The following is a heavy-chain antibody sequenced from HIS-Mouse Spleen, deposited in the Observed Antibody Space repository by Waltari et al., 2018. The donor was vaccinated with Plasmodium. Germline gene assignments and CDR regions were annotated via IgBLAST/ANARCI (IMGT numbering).Heavy chain of an antibody. CDR2: NSPYNGHT. D-gene: IGHD6-19*01. J-gene: IGHJ3*02. Sequence: QVQLVQSGAEVKKPGASVKVSCKASGYTFTNYGISWVRQAPGQGLEWMGRNSPYNGHTHCAQKLQGRVTMTTDTSTSTAYMELRSLGSDDTAVYYCARGSAGDAFDIWGQGTMVTVSS. V-gene: IGHV1-18*01. CDR3: ARGSAGDAFDI. CDR1: GYTFTNYG.